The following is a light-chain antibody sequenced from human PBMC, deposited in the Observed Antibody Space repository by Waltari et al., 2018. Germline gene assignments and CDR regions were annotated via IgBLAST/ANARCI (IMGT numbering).Light chain of an antibody. V-gene: IGKV1-5*03. CDR2: KTS. CDR3: QHYSGSLRA. Sequence: VTITCRASQSVNVWLAWYQQKQGKAPKLLIYKTSNLEKGVPSRFSGDGYGTEFTLTISSLQPDDFATYYCQHYSGSLRAFGQGTRVEVK. J-gene: IGKJ1*01. CDR1: QSVNVW.